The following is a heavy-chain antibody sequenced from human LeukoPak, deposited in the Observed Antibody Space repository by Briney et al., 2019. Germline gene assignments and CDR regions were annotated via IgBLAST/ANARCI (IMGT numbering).Heavy chain of an antibody. CDR1: GYGFTSYW. CDR3: ARAMSGSYYGCFDY. V-gene: IGHV5-51*01. Sequence: RGESLKISCKASGYGFTSYWLGWVRQMPGKGLEWMGIIYPGDSDTRYSPSFQGQVTISADKSISTAYLQWSSLKASDTAMYYCARAMSGSYYGCFDYWGQGTLVTVSS. D-gene: IGHD1-26*01. J-gene: IGHJ4*02. CDR2: IYPGDSDT.